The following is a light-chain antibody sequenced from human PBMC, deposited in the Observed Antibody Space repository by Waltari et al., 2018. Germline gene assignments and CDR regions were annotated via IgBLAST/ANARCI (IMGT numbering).Light chain of an antibody. CDR1: SGHSSNI. CDR3: QTGGHGTWV. V-gene: IGLV4-69*01. J-gene: IGLJ3*02. Sequence: QLVLTQSPSASASLGASVKLTCTLSSGHSSNIIAWHQQQPEKGPRYLMKVNSDGSHSKGDVIPDRFSGSSSGAARDLSSTSLQSEDEADYYGQTGGHGTWVFGGGTKLTVL. CDR2: VNSDGSH.